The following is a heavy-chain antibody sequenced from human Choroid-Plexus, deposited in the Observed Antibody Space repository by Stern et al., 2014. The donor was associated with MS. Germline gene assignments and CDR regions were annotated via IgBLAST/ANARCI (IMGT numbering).Heavy chain of an antibody. J-gene: IGHJ4*02. D-gene: IGHD6-6*01. CDR2: INTKTGNP. CDR3: ATWGAGSSPPLFY. V-gene: IGHV7-4-1*02. Sequence: QVQLVQSGSELKKPGASVKVSCRASGYNLTTYAINWVRQAPGQGLEWMGWINTKTGNPTFAQGFTGRFVFSLDTSINTAFLQISSLEAEDSALYYCATWGAGSSPPLFYWGQGTLVTVSS. CDR1: GYNLTTYA.